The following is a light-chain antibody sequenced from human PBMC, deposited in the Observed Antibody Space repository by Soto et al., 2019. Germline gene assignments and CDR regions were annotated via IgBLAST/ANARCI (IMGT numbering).Light chain of an antibody. J-gene: IGLJ2*01. CDR2: RND. V-gene: IGLV1-47*01. CDR3: AAWDDSLSGVV. Sequence: QAVVTQPPSASGTPGQRVTVSCSGSSSNIGSNYLYWFQQFPGRAPKLLIYRNDLRPSGVPDRFSGSKSDTSASLAISGLRSEDEADYYCAAWDDSLSGVVFAGGTKLTVL. CDR1: SSNIGSNY.